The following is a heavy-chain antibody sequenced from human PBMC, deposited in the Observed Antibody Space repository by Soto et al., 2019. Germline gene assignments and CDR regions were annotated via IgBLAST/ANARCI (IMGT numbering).Heavy chain of an antibody. Sequence: ASVKVSCKASGYTFTSYGISWVRQAPGQGLEWMGWISAYNGNTNYAQKLQGRVTMTTDTSTSTAYMELRSLRSDDTAVYYCARIIFQAAAHKYYFDYWGQGTLVTVYS. J-gene: IGHJ4*02. CDR1: GYTFTSYG. V-gene: IGHV1-18*04. CDR3: ARIIFQAAAHKYYFDY. D-gene: IGHD6-13*01. CDR2: ISAYNGNT.